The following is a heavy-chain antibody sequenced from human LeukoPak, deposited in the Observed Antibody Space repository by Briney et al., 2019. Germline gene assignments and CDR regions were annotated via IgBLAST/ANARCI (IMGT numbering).Heavy chain of an antibody. V-gene: IGHV3-23*01. CDR1: GFTFSNYA. Sequence: GGSLRLSCAASGFTFSNYAMNWVRQAPGKGLEWVSTISGSGGSTYYADSVKGRFTISRDNSKNTLYLQMNSLRAEDTAVYYCARVGAVVYAFDIWGQGTMVTVSS. CDR3: ARVGAVVYAFDI. D-gene: IGHD2-21*01. J-gene: IGHJ3*02. CDR2: ISGSGGST.